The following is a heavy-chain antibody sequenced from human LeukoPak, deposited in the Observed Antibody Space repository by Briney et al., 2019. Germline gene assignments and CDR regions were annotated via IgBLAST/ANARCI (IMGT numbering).Heavy chain of an antibody. CDR1: EFTFSDAW. Sequence: GGSLRLSCAASEFTFSDAWMNWVRQAPGKGLEWVGRIKNGFNGETTDYAAPVKGRFTISRDDSKKTLYLQMNSLKADDTAVYFCTTVTVCTGSSCPGAFDHWGQGTLVTVSS. V-gene: IGHV3-15*01. CDR2: IKNGFNGETT. D-gene: IGHD2-8*02. J-gene: IGHJ4*02. CDR3: TTVTVCTGSSCPGAFDH.